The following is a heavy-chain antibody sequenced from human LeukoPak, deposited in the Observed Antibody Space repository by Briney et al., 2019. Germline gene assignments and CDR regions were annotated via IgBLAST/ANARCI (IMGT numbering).Heavy chain of an antibody. D-gene: IGHD3-10*01. CDR2: ISGSGGST. V-gene: IGHV3-23*01. CDR1: GFTFRTYW. CDR3: AKDLNVLLYGMDV. J-gene: IGHJ6*02. Sequence: PGGSLRLSCAASGFTFRTYWMSWVRQAPGKGLEWVSAISGSGGSTYYADSVKGRFTISRDNSKNTLYLQMNSLRAEDTAVYYCAKDLNVLLYGMDVWGQGTTVTVSS.